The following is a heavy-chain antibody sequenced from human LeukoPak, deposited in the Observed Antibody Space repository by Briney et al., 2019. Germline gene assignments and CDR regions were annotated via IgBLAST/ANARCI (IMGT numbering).Heavy chain of an antibody. V-gene: IGHV1-69*04. CDR2: IIPILGIA. CDR3: AVATIEDIDY. D-gene: IGHD5-12*01. J-gene: IGHJ4*02. CDR1: GRTFRSYA. Sequence: SVKVSCKACGRTFRSYAISWVRQAPGQGLEWMGRIIPILGIANYAQKFQGRVTITADKSRSTAYMELSSLRSEDTAVYYCAVATIEDIDYWGQGTLVTASS.